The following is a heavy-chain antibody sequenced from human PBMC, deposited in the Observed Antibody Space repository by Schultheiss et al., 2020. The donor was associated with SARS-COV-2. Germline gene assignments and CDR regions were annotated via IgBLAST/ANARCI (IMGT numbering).Heavy chain of an antibody. CDR2: IYYSGST. V-gene: IGHV4-59*12. CDR1: GGSISSYY. J-gene: IGHJ4*02. CDR3: ARGYTEDLVVVVAASC. D-gene: IGHD2-15*01. Sequence: SETLSLTCTVSGGSISSYYWSWIRQPPGKGLEWIGYIYYSGSTNYNPSLKSRVTISVDTSKNQFSLKLSSVTAADTAVYYCARGYTEDLVVVVAASCWGQGTLVTVSS.